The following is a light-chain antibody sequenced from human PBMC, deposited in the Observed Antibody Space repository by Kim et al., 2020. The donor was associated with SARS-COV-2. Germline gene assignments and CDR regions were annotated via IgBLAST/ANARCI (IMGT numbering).Light chain of an antibody. V-gene: IGLV3-21*01. Sequence: AQGKTARMTGGGRNDESKTVHGYQQNADEAPILVIHYDSDRASGIPERFSGSHSGNTATLTISRVEAGDEADYYCQVWDSSSDHVIFGGGTQLTVL. J-gene: IGLJ2*01. CDR1: NDESKT. CDR2: YDS. CDR3: QVWDSSSDHVI.